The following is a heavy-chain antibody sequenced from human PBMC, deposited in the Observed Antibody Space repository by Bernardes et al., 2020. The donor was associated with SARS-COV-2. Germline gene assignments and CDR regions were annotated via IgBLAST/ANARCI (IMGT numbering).Heavy chain of an antibody. CDR3: ARGGSSSGYYKYYYYYGMDV. J-gene: IGHJ6*02. Sequence: SETLSLTCAVYGGSFSGYYWSWIRQPPGKGLEWIGEINHSGSTNYNPSLKSRVTISVDTSKNQFSLKLSSVTAADTAVYYCARGGSSSGYYKYYYYYGMDVWGQGTTVTVSS. CDR1: GGSFSGYY. D-gene: IGHD3-22*01. CDR2: INHSGST. V-gene: IGHV4-34*01.